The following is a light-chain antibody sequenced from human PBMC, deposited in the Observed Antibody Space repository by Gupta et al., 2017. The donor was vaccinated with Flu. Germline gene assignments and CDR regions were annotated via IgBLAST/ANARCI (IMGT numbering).Light chain of an antibody. V-gene: IGLV2-11*01. CDR1: SSDVGGYNY. CDR3: CSYAGSYTFWV. J-gene: IGLJ3*02. Sequence: QSALTQPRSVSGSPGQSVTISCTGTSSDVGGYNYVSWYQQHPGKAPKLMIYDVSKRPSGVPDRFSGSKSGNTASLTIXGXQAEDEXDYYCCSYAGSYTFWVFGGGTKLTVL. CDR2: DVS.